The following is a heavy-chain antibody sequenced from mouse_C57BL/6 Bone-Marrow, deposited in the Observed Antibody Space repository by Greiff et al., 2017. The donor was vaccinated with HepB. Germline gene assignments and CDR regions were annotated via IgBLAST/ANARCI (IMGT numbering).Heavy chain of an antibody. CDR2: INYDGSST. Sequence: EVKLQESEGGLVQPGSSMKLSCTASGFTFSDYYMAWVRQVPEKGLEWVANINYDGSSTYYLDSLKSRFIISRDNAKNILYLQMSSLKSEDTATYYCARDGYFSYWYFDVWGTGTTVTVSS. V-gene: IGHV5-16*01. D-gene: IGHD2-3*01. J-gene: IGHJ1*03. CDR3: ARDGYFSYWYFDV. CDR1: GFTFSDYY.